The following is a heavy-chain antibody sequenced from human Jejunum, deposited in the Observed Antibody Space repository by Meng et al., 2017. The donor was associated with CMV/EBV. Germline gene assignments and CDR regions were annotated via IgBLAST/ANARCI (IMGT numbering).Heavy chain of an antibody. CDR1: SSYG. D-gene: IGHD3-10*01. Sequence: SSYGMSWVRQAPGKGLEWVSTIYSGGSTYYGDSVRGRFTISRDNSKDTLSLEMHSLTAADTAVYYCARVGNYGSGSYTSTYYFNYWGQGTLVTVSS. V-gene: IGHV3-23*03. CDR3: ARVGNYGSGSYTSTYYFNY. CDR2: IYSGGST. J-gene: IGHJ4*02.